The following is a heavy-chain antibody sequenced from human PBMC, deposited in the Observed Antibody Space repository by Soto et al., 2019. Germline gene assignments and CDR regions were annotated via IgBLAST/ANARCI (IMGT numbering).Heavy chain of an antibody. D-gene: IGHD4-17*01. CDR1: GFSLSTSGMC. Sequence: SGPTLVNRTQTLTLTCTFSGFSLSTSGMCVSWIRQPPGKALEWLALIDWDDDKYYTTSLKTRLTISKDTYKNQVVLRMTNMDPADTAVYYCASLHDYGDYVPFDYWGQGTLVTVSS. J-gene: IGHJ4*02. CDR2: IDWDDDK. V-gene: IGHV2-70*02. CDR3: ASLHDYGDYVPFDY.